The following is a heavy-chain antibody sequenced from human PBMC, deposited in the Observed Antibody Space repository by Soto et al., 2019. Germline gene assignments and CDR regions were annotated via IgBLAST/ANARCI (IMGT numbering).Heavy chain of an antibody. CDR3: ARDRNEQLLGGPWFDP. Sequence: QVQLQESGPGLVKPSETLSLTCTVSGGSISNYYWSWIRQPPGKGLEWIAYINDGGITNHDPSLKCSVSISIDTSKTHFSLNQTSVTAADTAVYYCARDRNEQLLGGPWFDPWGQGTLVTVSS. CDR2: INDGGIT. CDR1: GGSISNYY. V-gene: IGHV4-59*01. J-gene: IGHJ5*02. D-gene: IGHD2-2*01.